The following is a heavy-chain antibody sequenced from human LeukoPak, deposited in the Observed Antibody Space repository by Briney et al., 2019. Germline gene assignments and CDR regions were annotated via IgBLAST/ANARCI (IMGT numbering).Heavy chain of an antibody. CDR1: GFTFDDYA. Sequence: GGSLRLSCAASGFTFDDYAMSWVRQAPGKGLEWVSAISGSGGSTYYADSVKGRFTISRDNSKNTLYLQMNSLRAEDTAVYYCAKGWVVAAAFDYWGQGTLVTVSS. D-gene: IGHD6-13*01. CDR2: ISGSGGST. CDR3: AKGWVVAAAFDY. V-gene: IGHV3-23*01. J-gene: IGHJ4*02.